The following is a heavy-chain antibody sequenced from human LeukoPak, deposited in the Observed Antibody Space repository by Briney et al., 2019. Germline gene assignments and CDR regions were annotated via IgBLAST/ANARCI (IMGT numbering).Heavy chain of an antibody. CDR1: GGSISGYY. D-gene: IGHD3-10*01. Sequence: SETLSLTCSVSGGSISGYYWSWMRQPPGKGLEWIAYIHYTGTTNYNPSLRSRVTISVDTSKNELSLKLRSVTAADTAVYYCARHFNSGTFPLDHWGQGTLVTVSS. V-gene: IGHV4-59*08. CDR3: ARHFNSGTFPLDH. CDR2: IHYTGTT. J-gene: IGHJ4*02.